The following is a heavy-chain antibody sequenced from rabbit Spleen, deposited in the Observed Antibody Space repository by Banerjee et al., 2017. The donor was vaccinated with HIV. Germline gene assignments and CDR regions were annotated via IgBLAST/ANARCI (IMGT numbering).Heavy chain of an antibody. CDR1: GFSFSSAYY. Sequence: QSLEESGGGLVKPEGSLTLTCKASGFSFSSAYYMCWVRQAPGKGLEWIVCIYAGSSGNTYYASWAKGRFTISKTSSTTVTLQMTSLTAADTATYFCARGSATMTMVITGYYLTLWGPGTLVTVS. CDR3: ARGSATMTMVITGYYLTL. D-gene: IGHD2-1*01. CDR2: IYAGSSGNT. J-gene: IGHJ4*01. V-gene: IGHV1S40*01.